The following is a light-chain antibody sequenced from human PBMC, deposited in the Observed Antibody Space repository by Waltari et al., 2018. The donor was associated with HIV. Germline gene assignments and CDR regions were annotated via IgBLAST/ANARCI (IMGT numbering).Light chain of an antibody. Sequence: IQMTQSPPSLSASVGDRVTITCRASQRISSYLNWYQQKPGKVPKLLIYAASSLQSGVPSRFSGSGSWTDFTLTISSLQPEDFATYYCQQSYSTPRTFGQGTKVEIK. J-gene: IGKJ1*01. CDR2: AAS. CDR1: QRISSY. V-gene: IGKV1-39*01. CDR3: QQSYSTPRT.